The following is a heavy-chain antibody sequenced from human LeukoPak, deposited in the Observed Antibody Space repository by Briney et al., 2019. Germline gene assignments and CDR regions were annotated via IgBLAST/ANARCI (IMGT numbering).Heavy chain of an antibody. CDR1: GFTFSSYG. D-gene: IGHD3-3*02. CDR3: ARAESIRFDY. J-gene: IGHJ4*01. V-gene: IGHV3-30*02. CDR2: IRYDGSNK. Sequence: GGSLRLSCADSGFTFSSYGMHWVRQAPGKGLEWVAFIRYDGSNKYYADSVKGRFTISRDNSKNTLYLQKNRLRDADTAAYYCARAESIRFDYWGQGTLVTVSS.